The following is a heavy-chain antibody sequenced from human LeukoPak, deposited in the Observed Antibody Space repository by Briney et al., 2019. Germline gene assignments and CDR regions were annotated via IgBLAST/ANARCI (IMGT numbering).Heavy chain of an antibody. CDR2: IDAGATST. CDR1: GFPVNKYE. V-gene: IGHV3-48*03. D-gene: IGHD2-21*02. J-gene: IGHJ4*02. CDR3: VRGRLLRSTKYFDY. Sequence: GGSLRLSCAASGFPVNKYEMHWVRQAPGKGLEWVSYIDAGATSTNYADSVWGRFTLSRDNAQNSVHLQMNSLRDEDTAVYYCVRGRLLRSTKYFDYWGQGALITVSS.